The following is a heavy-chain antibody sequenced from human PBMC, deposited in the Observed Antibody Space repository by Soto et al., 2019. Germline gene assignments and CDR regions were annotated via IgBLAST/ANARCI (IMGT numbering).Heavy chain of an antibody. V-gene: IGHV4-59*01. CDR2: VYYTGTT. Sequence: SETLSLTCTVSGGSISSYFYIWVRQPPGKGLEWIGSVYYTGTTDYNPSLKSRVTISVDTSKTQFSLNLRSVTAADTAVYYCARDLAAVPRAFDYWGRGTLVTSPQ. CDR3: ARDLAAVPRAFDY. D-gene: IGHD6-13*01. J-gene: IGHJ4*02. CDR1: GGSISSYF.